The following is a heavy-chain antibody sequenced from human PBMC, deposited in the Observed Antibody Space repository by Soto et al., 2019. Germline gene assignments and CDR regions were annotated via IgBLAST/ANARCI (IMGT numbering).Heavy chain of an antibody. CDR3: ATITYDSSGHYFDY. CDR1: GGTFSSYA. V-gene: IGHV1-69*06. Sequence: ASVKVSCKASGGTFSSYAISWARQAPGQGLEWMGGIIPIFGTANYAQKFQGRVTITADTSTSTVYMELSSLRSEDTAVYYCATITYDSSGHYFDYWGQGTLVTVSS. J-gene: IGHJ4*02. D-gene: IGHD3-22*01. CDR2: IIPIFGTA.